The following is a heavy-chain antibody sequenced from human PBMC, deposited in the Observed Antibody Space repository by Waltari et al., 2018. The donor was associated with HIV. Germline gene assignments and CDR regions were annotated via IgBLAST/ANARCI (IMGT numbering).Heavy chain of an antibody. Sequence: QVQLVQSGAEGKTPGASVEVSCKASGYTFSNYYLHWVRQAPGQGLEWMGWINPSNGGTNYAHSFQGRVTMTRDTSISTAYMELTRLTSDDTAVYYCARAYCSATGCQIGGYWGQGTLVTVSS. CDR1: GYTFSNYY. CDR2: INPSNGGT. CDR3: ARAYCSATGCQIGGY. J-gene: IGHJ4*02. D-gene: IGHD2-2*01. V-gene: IGHV1-2*07.